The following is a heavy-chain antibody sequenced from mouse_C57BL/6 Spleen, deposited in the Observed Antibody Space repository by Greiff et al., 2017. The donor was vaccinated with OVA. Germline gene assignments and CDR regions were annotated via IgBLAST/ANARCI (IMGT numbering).Heavy chain of an antibody. D-gene: IGHD3-2*02. V-gene: IGHV1-4*01. CDR3: ARTAHATFAGFAY. J-gene: IGHJ3*01. Sequence: QVQLQQSGAELARPGASVKMSCKASGYTFTSYTMHWVKQRPGQGLEWIGYINPSSGYTKYNQKFKDKATLTADKSSSTAYMQLSSLTSEDSAVYYCARTAHATFAGFAYWGQGTLVTVAA. CDR2: INPSSGYT. CDR1: GYTFTSYT.